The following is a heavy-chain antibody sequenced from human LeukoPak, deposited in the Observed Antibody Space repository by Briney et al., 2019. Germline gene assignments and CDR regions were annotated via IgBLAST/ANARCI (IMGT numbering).Heavy chain of an antibody. J-gene: IGHJ3*02. CDR3: ARDDALGDNALDI. CDR2: ILNDGSQE. Sequence: GRSLRLSCAASGFTFSSYGMHWVRQAPGKGLEWVAVILNDGSQEKYADPVKGRFTISRDNSKTTLFLQMNSLRAEDTAVYYCARDDALGDNALDIWGQGTMVTVSS. D-gene: IGHD3-16*01. V-gene: IGHV3-33*01. CDR1: GFTFSSYG.